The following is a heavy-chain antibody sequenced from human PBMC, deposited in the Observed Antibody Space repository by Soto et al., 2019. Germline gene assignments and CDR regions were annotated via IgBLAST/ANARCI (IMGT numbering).Heavy chain of an antibody. D-gene: IGHD6-19*01. CDR3: AREGAVPAPDYEY. Sequence: EVQLVESGGGLVQPGGSLRLSCVVSGFSFSDHYMNWVRQAPGKGLEWVGRTRNKGNSYTTEYAASVKDRFTILRDDSKNSLLPQRISMQTEDTAVYSCAREGAVPAPDYEYWGQGTLVTVAS. V-gene: IGHV3-72*01. CDR2: TRNKGNSYTT. CDR1: GFSFSDHY. J-gene: IGHJ4*02.